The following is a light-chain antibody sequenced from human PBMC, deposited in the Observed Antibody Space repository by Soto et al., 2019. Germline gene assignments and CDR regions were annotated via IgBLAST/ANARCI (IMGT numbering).Light chain of an antibody. CDR3: QQYDHLSLT. Sequence: DIQMTQSPSSLSASVGDRVTITCQASQDITNSLNWYQQKPGKAPNLLIFDASNLDAGVPSRFSGSGSGTYFPFPIHSLQPEDVATYYCQQYDHLSLTFGGGTKVEIK. CDR2: DAS. V-gene: IGKV1-33*01. J-gene: IGKJ4*01. CDR1: QDITNS.